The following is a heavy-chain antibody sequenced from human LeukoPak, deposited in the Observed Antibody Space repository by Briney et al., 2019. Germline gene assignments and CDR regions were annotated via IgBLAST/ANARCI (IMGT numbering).Heavy chain of an antibody. Sequence: ASVKVSCKASGYTFTSYGISWVRQAPGQGLEWMGWISAYNGNTNYAQKLQGRVTMTTDTSTSTAYMELRSLRSDDTAVYYCARDPHYYDSSGSLGFWGQGTQVTVSS. D-gene: IGHD3-22*01. CDR2: ISAYNGNT. V-gene: IGHV1-18*01. CDR3: ARDPHYYDSSGSLGF. CDR1: GYTFTSYG. J-gene: IGHJ4*02.